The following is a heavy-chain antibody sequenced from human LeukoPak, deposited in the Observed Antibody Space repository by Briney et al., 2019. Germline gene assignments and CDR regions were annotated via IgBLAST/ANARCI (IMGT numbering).Heavy chain of an antibody. Sequence: GASVKVSCTVSGYTLTELSMHWVRQAPGKGLEWMGGFDPEDGETIYAQKFQGRVTMTEDTSTDTAYMELSSLRSEDTAAYYCATGLDSYSGLPWDQGTLVTVSS. CDR2: FDPEDGET. CDR3: ATGLDSYSGLP. CDR1: GYTLTELS. V-gene: IGHV1-24*01. J-gene: IGHJ5*02. D-gene: IGHD1-26*01.